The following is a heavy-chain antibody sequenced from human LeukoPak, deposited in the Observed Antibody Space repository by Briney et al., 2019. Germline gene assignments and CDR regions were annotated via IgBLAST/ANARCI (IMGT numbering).Heavy chain of an antibody. D-gene: IGHD2-15*01. J-gene: IGHJ5*02. V-gene: IGHV3-33*01. CDR3: SREDSLSGRERGWFNP. Sequence: PGRSLTVSCATSGFTISSYGMQWVRQAPGKGLEGVASISYDGSNTHYEDSVRGRFTVSRDNSNNTMYLQMNSLRTEDTAVYYCSREDSLSGRERGWFNPWGQGSLVTVSS. CDR2: ISYDGSNT. CDR1: GFTISSYG.